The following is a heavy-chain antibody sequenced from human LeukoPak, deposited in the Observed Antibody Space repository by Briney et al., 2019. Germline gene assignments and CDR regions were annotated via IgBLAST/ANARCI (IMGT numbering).Heavy chain of an antibody. V-gene: IGHV3-30*18. J-gene: IGHJ4*02. CDR3: AKVPYGDYAYFDY. Sequence: PGGSLRPSCAASGFTFSSYGMHWVRQAPGKGLEWVAVISYDGSNKYYADSVKGRFTISRDNSKNTLYLQMNSLRAEDTAVYYCAKVPYGDYAYFDYWGQGALVTVPS. D-gene: IGHD4-17*01. CDR2: ISYDGSNK. CDR1: GFTFSSYG.